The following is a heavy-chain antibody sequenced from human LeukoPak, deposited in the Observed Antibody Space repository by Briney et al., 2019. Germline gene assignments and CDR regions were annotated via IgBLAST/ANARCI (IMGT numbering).Heavy chain of an antibody. D-gene: IGHD3-22*01. CDR2: IYYSGSS. Sequence: SETLFLTCTVSGGSISSYYWSWIRQPPGKGLEWIGYIYYSGSSNYNPSLKSRVTISVDTSKNQFSLKLSSVTAADTAVYYCARDSLVVNAFDIWGQGTMVTVSS. V-gene: IGHV4-59*12. CDR1: GGSISSYY. J-gene: IGHJ3*02. CDR3: ARDSLVVNAFDI.